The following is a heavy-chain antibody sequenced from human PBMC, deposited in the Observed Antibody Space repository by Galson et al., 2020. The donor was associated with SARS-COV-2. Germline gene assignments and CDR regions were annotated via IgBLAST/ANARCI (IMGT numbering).Heavy chain of an antibody. CDR3: ATDQQMSTIQEVFDS. CDR2: VSSGGDTT. V-gene: IGHV3-23*01. CDR1: GFTFSDYA. J-gene: IGHJ4*02. Sequence: GGSLRLSCAASGFTFSDYAMTWVRQAPGKGLDWVSIVSSGGDTTYYADSVKGRFTLSRDNSKNTLYLQMNSLRAEDTAVYYCATDQQMSTIQEVFDSWGQGTLVTVSS. D-gene: IGHD1-1*01.